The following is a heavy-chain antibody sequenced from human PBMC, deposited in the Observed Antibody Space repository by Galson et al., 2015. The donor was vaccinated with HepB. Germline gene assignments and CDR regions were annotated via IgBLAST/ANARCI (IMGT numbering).Heavy chain of an antibody. CDR2: IYTSGST. D-gene: IGHD6-13*01. V-gene: IGHV4-4*07. CDR1: GGSISSYY. J-gene: IGHJ4*02. CDR3: ARDLFPYSSTKYFFDY. Sequence: SETLSLTCTVSGGSISSYYWSWIRQPAGKGLEWIGRIYTSGSTNYNPSLKSRVTMSVDTSKNQFSLKLSSVTAADTAVYYCARDLFPYSSTKYFFDYWGQGTLVTVSS.